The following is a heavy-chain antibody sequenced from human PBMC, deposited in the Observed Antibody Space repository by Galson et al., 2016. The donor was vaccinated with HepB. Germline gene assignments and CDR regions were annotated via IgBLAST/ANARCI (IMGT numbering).Heavy chain of an antibody. V-gene: IGHV5-51*01. D-gene: IGHD2-2*01. J-gene: IGHJ4*02. CDR1: GYTFPKYW. CDR3: ARSRSSSDSFFEY. CDR2: IYPDDSDT. Sequence: QSGAEVKKPGESLKISCQASGYTFPKYWIAWVRQMPGKGPECMGIIYPDDSDTRYSPSFQDQVTISADKSTSTAYLQWRSLKASDTAMYYCARSRSSSDSFFEYWGQGSLVSVSS.